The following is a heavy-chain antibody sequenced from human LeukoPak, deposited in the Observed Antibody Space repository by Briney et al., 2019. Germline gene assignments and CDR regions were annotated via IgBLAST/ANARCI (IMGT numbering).Heavy chain of an antibody. CDR1: GFTFSSYW. CDR2: IKQDGSEK. V-gene: IGHV3-7*01. CDR3: ARGSNPSYYYDRKYYFDY. J-gene: IGHJ4*02. D-gene: IGHD3-22*01. Sequence: GGSLRLSCAASGFTFSSYWMSWVRQAPGKGLEWVANIKQDGSEKYYVDSVKGRFTISRDNAKNSLYLQMNSPRAEDTAVYYCARGSNPSYYYDRKYYFDYWGQGTLVTVSS.